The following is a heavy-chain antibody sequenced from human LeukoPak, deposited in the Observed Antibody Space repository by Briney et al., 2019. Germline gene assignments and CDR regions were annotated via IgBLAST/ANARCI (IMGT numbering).Heavy chain of an antibody. D-gene: IGHD4/OR15-4a*01. Sequence: PGGSLRLSCAASGFTFSSYSMSWIRQAPGKGLEWVSAISGNGENTYYADSMKGRFTISRDNSKNILYLRRSSLRPEDTAIYYCTKKSPYGGRDSWGQGTLVTVSS. CDR2: ISGNGENT. CDR3: TKKSPYGGRDS. V-gene: IGHV3-23*01. CDR1: GFTFSSYS. J-gene: IGHJ4*02.